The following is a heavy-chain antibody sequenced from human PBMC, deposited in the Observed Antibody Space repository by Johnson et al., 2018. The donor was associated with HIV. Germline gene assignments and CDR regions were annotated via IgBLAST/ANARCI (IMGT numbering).Heavy chain of an antibody. V-gene: IGHV3-30*04. CDR1: GFIFSSYA. Sequence: QVLLVESGGGVVQPGRSLRLSCAASGFIFSSYAIHWVRQAPGKGLQWVAVIGFDGTNKYYADSLTGRFIISRDNSKNTLYLQMNSLRADDTAMYYCAKADTMAGDAFDIWGQGTMVTVSS. CDR3: AKADTMAGDAFDI. D-gene: IGHD2-2*01. J-gene: IGHJ3*02. CDR2: IGFDGTNK.